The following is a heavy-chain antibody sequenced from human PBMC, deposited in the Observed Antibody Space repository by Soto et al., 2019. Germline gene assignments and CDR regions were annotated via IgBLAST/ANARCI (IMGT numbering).Heavy chain of an antibody. V-gene: IGHV4-61*08. Sequence: PSVTLSLTCTVADGYIIGSGCCWSWIRQPPGKGLEWIGCIYYTGNTNYNPSLKSRVTISVDTSKNQFSLKLTSLTAADTAVYYCARARTSSAVDFDYWGQATLVTVSS. CDR3: ARARTSSAVDFDY. D-gene: IGHD6-19*01. CDR2: IYYTGNT. CDR1: DGYIIGSGCC. J-gene: IGHJ4*02.